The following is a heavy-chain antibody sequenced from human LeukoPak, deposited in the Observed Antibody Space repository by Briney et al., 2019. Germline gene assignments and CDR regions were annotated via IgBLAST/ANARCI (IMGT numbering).Heavy chain of an antibody. CDR1: GYTLTELS. V-gene: IGHV1-24*01. CDR2: FDPEDGET. CDR3: ARGSRSDGYNFFDY. J-gene: IGHJ4*02. D-gene: IGHD5-12*01. Sequence: ASVKVSCKVSGYTLTELSMHWVRQAPGKGLEWMGGFDPEDGETIYAQKFQGRVTMTEDTSTDTAYMELSSLRSEDTAVYYCARGSRSDGYNFFDYWGQGTLVTVSS.